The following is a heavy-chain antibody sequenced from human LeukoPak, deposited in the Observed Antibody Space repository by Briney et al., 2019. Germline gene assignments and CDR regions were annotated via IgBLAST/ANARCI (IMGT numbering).Heavy chain of an antibody. D-gene: IGHD2-2*01. Sequence: SETLSLTCAVYGVSFSGYYWSWIRQPPGKGLEWIGEINHSGSTNYNPSLKSRVTISVDTSMNQFSLKLSSVTAADTAVYYCARAPRDIVVVPHYYYYMDVWGKGTTVTVSS. CDR2: INHSGST. V-gene: IGHV4-34*01. CDR3: ARAPRDIVVVPHYYYYMDV. CDR1: GVSFSGYY. J-gene: IGHJ6*03.